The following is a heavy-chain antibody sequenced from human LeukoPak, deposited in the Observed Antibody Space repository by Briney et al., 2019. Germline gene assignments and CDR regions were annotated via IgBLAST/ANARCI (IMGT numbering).Heavy chain of an antibody. Sequence: SETLSLTCTVSGGSISSGYLWGWIRQPPGKGLEWIGSTYHGGTTYSNPSLKSRVIISEDTSKNQFSLKPSSVTAADTAVYYCARGSGDWTYYFDYWGQGTLVTVSS. CDR2: TYHGGTT. J-gene: IGHJ4*02. CDR1: GGSISSGYL. V-gene: IGHV4-38-2*02. D-gene: IGHD2-21*02. CDR3: ARGSGDWTYYFDY.